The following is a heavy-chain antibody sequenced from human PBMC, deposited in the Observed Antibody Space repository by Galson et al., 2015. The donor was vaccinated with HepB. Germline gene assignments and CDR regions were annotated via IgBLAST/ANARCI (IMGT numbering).Heavy chain of an antibody. CDR3: TRVQVGLVGTFDH. J-gene: IGHJ4*02. Sequence: SLRLSCAASGFTFSNYWMHWVRQAPGKGLVWLSRISDDGKITNYADSVKGRFTISRDNAKNTLYLQANGLGVEDTGVYYCTRVQVGLVGTFDHWGQGTLVTVSS. CDR2: ISDDGKIT. CDR1: GFTFSNYW. V-gene: IGHV3-74*01. D-gene: IGHD1-26*01.